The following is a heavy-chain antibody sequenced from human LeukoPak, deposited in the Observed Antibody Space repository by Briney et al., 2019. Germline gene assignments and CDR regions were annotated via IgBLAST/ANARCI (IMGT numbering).Heavy chain of an antibody. CDR3: ALGSGSYSYFDY. V-gene: IGHV1-46*01. D-gene: IGHD3-10*01. CDR1: GYTFTSYY. Sequence: ASVKVSCKASGYTFTSYYMHWVRQAPGQGLEWMGIINPSDGSTSYAQKFQGRVTMTRDMSTSTVYMELSSLRSEDTAVYYCALGSGSYSYFDYWGQGTLVTVSS. CDR2: INPSDGST. J-gene: IGHJ4*02.